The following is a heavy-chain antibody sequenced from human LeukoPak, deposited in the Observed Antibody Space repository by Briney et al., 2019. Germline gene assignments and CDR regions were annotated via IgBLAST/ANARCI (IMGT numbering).Heavy chain of an antibody. Sequence: GGSLRLSCAASEFTFSSYAMQWVRQAPGKGLEWVSGISASGGNTWYADSVKGRFTISRDNSKNTLYLQMNSLRAEDTAVYYCAKYVSARGPPYALAVWGQGTTVTDSS. CDR2: ISASGGNT. J-gene: IGHJ6*02. CDR1: EFTFSSYA. D-gene: IGHD2/OR15-2a*01. V-gene: IGHV3-23*01. CDR3: AKYVSARGPPYALAV.